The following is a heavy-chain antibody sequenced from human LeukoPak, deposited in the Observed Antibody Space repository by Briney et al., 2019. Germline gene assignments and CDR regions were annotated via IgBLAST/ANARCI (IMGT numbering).Heavy chain of an antibody. CDR3: AKHSTGVEC. Sequence: GGSLRLSCLTSGFTFSTNAMSWVRQAPGKGLEWISGISGSGASTYYADSVTGRFTISRDNSKNTLYLQMNSLRAEDTAVYYCAKHSTGVECWGRGTLVTVSS. CDR1: GFTFSTNA. V-gene: IGHV3-23*01. J-gene: IGHJ2*01. CDR2: ISGSGAST. D-gene: IGHD3-10*01.